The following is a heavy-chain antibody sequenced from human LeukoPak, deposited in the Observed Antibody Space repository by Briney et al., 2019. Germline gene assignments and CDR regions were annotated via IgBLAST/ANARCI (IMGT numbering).Heavy chain of an antibody. Sequence: GGSLRLSCAGSGFNFGAFSVTWIRQAPGRGLEWVSVISGYGAGTDYADSVKGRFTISRDNSKNTLYLQMNSLRVEDTAASYCAKKSQGSSSWYGYWGQGTLVTVSS. CDR1: GFNFGAFS. J-gene: IGHJ4*02. D-gene: IGHD6-13*01. CDR3: AKKSQGSSSWYGY. CDR2: ISGYGAGT. V-gene: IGHV3-23*01.